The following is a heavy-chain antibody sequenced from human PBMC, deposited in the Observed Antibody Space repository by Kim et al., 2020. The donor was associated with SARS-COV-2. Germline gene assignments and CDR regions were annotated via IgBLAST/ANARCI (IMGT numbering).Heavy chain of an antibody. CDR1: GGSFSGYY. J-gene: IGHJ4*02. D-gene: IGHD1-1*01. V-gene: IGHV4-34*01. CDR2: INHSGST. CDR3: ARRGVRNDAPLLPKSPSFDY. Sequence: SETLSLTCAVYGGSFSGYYWSWIRQPPGKGLEWIGEINHSGSTNYNPSLKSRVTISVDTSKNQFSLKLSSVTAADTAVYYCARRGVRNDAPLLPKSPSFDYWGQGTLVTVSS.